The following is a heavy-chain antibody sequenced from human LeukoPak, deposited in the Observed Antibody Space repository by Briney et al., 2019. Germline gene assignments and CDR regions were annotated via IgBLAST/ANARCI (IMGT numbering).Heavy chain of an antibody. CDR1: GYTFTSYG. D-gene: IGHD3-10*01. CDR2: ISAYNGNT. J-gene: IGHJ4*02. CDR3: ARMPAGAYYYGSGSYYRRLDY. V-gene: IGHV1-18*01. Sequence: GASVKVSCKASGYTFTSYGSSWVRQAPGQGLEWMGWISAYNGNTNYAQKLQGRVTMTTDTSTSTAYMELRSLRSDDTAVYYCARMPAGAYYYGSGSYYRRLDYWGQGTLVTVSS.